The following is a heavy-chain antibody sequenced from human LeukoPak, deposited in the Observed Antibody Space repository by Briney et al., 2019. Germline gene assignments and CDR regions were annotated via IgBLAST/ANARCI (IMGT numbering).Heavy chain of an antibody. Sequence: SETLSLTCTVSGGSISSYYWSWIRQPPGKGLEWIGYIYYSGSTNYNPSLKSRVTISVDRSKNQFSLKLSSVTAADTAVYYCARVRITMGRYYFDYWGQGTLVTVSS. J-gene: IGHJ4*02. V-gene: IGHV4-59*12. CDR3: ARVRITMGRYYFDY. CDR2: IYYSGST. D-gene: IGHD3-10*01. CDR1: GGSISSYY.